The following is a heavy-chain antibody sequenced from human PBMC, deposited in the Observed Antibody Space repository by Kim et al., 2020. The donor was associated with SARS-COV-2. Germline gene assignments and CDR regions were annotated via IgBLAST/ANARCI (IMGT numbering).Heavy chain of an antibody. CDR2: ISGSGGST. Sequence: GGSLRLSCAASGFTFSSYAMSWVRQAPGKGLEWVSAISGSGGSTYYADSVKGRFTISRDNSKNTLYLQMNSLRAEDTAVYYCAKDELDYYDSSGYYYDGAFDIWGQGTMVTVSS. J-gene: IGHJ3*02. V-gene: IGHV3-23*01. D-gene: IGHD3-22*01. CDR1: GFTFSSYA. CDR3: AKDELDYYDSSGYYYDGAFDI.